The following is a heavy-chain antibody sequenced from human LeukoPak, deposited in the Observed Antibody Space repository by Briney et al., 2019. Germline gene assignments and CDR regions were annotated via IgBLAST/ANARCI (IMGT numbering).Heavy chain of an antibody. CDR3: ARERRTVTTDY. CDR1: GLTFSSYS. CDR2: ISSSSTI. D-gene: IGHD4-17*01. J-gene: IGHJ4*02. Sequence: GGSLRLSCAASGLTFSSYSMNWVRQAPGKGLEWVSYISSSSTIYYADSVKGRFTISRDNAKNSLYLQMNSLRAEDTAVYYCARERRTVTTDYWGQGTLVTVSS. V-gene: IGHV3-48*01.